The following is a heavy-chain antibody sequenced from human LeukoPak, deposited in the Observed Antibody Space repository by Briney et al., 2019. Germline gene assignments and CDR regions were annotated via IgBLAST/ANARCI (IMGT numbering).Heavy chain of an antibody. CDR1: GFTFSSYW. Sequence: GGSLRLSCAASGFTFSSYWMNWVRQAPGKGLEWVSAISGSGDNTYYADSVKGRFTISRDNSKNTLYLQMNSLRAEDTAIYYCAKYFEAMAHYYYGMDVWGRGTTVTVSS. CDR2: ISGSGDNT. J-gene: IGHJ6*02. CDR3: AKYFEAMAHYYYGMDV. V-gene: IGHV3-23*01. D-gene: IGHD5-24*01.